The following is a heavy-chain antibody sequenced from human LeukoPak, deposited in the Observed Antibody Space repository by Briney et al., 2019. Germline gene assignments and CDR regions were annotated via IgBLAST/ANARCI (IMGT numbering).Heavy chain of an antibody. CDR3: AKDPDCTSGICYTFFDY. J-gene: IGHJ4*02. D-gene: IGHD2-8*01. CDR2: IRYDGSNK. V-gene: IGHV3-30*02. CDR1: GFTFSYYG. Sequence: GGSLRLSCAASGFTFSYYGMHWVRQAPGKGLEWMTFIRYDGSNKYYADSLKGRFTISRDNSKNTLYLQMNSLRAEDTAVYYCAKDPDCTSGICYTFFDYWGQGTLVTVSS.